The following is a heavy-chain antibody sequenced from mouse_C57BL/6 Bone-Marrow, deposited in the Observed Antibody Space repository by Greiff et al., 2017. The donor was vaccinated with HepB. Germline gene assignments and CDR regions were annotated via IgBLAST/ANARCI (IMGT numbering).Heavy chain of an antibody. J-gene: IGHJ1*03. CDR2: ISYDGSN. V-gene: IGHV3-6*01. CDR1: GYSITSGYY. D-gene: IGHD1-1*01. CDR3: ARRGYGSSFRYFDV. Sequence: EVKLQESGPGLVKPSQSLSLTCSVTGYSITSGYYWNWIRQFPGNKLEWMGYISYDGSNNYNPSLKNRISITRDTSKNQFFLKLNSVTTEDTATYYCARRGYGSSFRYFDVWGTGTTVTVSS.